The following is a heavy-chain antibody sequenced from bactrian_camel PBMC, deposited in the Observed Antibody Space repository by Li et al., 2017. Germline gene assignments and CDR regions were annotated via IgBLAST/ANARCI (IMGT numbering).Heavy chain of an antibody. CDR1: GFTIQDFD. D-gene: IGHD1*01. CDR2: ISSDGYT. Sequence: HVQLVESGGGSVQAGGSLRLSCTASGFTIQDFDMGWYRQADGNECDMVSTISSDGYTYYEDSVKGRFTISLDSAKNTAYLQMNSLTPGDTAMYYCTARYEFGLGACRGVGGLGFWGQGTQVTVS. V-gene: IGHV3S63*01. J-gene: IGHJ6*01. CDR3: TARYEFGLGACRGVGGLGF.